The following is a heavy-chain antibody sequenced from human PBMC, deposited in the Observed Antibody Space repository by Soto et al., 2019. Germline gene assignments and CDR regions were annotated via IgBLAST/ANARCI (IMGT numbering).Heavy chain of an antibody. V-gene: IGHV4-4*02. CDR3: ARWRIVQAAI. D-gene: IGHD2-2*01. CDR2: ICHTGST. J-gene: IGHJ1*01. CDR1: AGSISNSNW. Sequence: KTSETLSLTGGVFAGSISNSNWWTWVRQPPGTGLEWIGEICHTGSTDYNSSLMSRVTISLDKPSNQYSLKLSYVTPADSAVHYCARWRIVQAAIWGKGTLVAVSS.